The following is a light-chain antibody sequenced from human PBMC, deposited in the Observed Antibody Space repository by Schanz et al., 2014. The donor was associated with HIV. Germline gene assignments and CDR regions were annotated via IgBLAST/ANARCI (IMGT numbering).Light chain of an antibody. J-gene: IGKJ2*03. CDR1: QYISSW. CDR3: QQYDKYSYS. V-gene: IGKV1-5*03. CDR2: RAS. Sequence: DIQMTQSPSTLSASIGDGVTITCRASQYISSWLAWYQHKPGQAPNLLIYRASTLETGVSSRFSGSGSGTEFTLTISSLQPDDFATYYCQQYDKYSYSFGQGTKLEIK.